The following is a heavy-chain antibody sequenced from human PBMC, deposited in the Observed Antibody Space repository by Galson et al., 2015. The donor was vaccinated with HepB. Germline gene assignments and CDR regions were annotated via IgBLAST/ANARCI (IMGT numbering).Heavy chain of an antibody. J-gene: IGHJ3*02. CDR1: GDSVSSYSAA. CDR3: TRGPRGDEGFGI. CDR2: TYYRSTWYN. V-gene: IGHV6-1*01. Sequence: CAISGDSVSSYSAAWHWIRQSPSRGLEWLGRTYYRSTWYNDYAVSVKSRMTINSDTPKNQFSLQVNSVTPEDAAIYYCTRGPRGDEGFGIWGPGTMVIVSS. D-gene: IGHD3-16*01.